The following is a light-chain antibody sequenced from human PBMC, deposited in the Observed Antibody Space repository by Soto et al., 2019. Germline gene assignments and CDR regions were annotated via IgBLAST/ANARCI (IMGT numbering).Light chain of an antibody. CDR2: KAS. V-gene: IGKV1-5*03. CDR3: QQYNRYSRA. CDR1: QNIGSW. J-gene: IGKJ1*01. Sequence: IHMTHSPSTLSASLVCIFTITCRASQNIGSWLAWYQQKPGKVPKVLIYKASSLQSGVPLRFSGSGSGTEFTLTISSLQPDDFATYYCQQYNRYSRAFGQGTKVDI.